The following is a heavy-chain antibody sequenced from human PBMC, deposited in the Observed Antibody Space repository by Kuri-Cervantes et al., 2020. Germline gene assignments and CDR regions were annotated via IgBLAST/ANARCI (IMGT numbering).Heavy chain of an antibody. J-gene: IGHJ6*02. CDR2: IRSKANSYAT. V-gene: IGHV3-73*01. D-gene: IGHD3-22*01. CDR1: GFTFSGSA. Sequence: GESLKISCAASGFTFSGSAMHWVRQASGKGLEWVGRIRSKANSYATAYAASVKGRFTISRDDSKNTAYLQMNSLRAEDTAVYYCARDQVTMIVVVAYYYGMDVWGQGTTVTVSS. CDR3: ARDQVTMIVVVAYYYGMDV.